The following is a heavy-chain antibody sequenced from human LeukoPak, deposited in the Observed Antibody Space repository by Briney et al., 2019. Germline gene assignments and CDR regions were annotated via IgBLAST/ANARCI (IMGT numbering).Heavy chain of an antibody. CDR2: ISSNGGST. Sequence: GGSLRLSCAASGFTFSSYAMHWVRQAPGKGLEYVSAISSNGGSTYYANSVKGRFTISRDNSKNTLYLQMGSLRAEDMAVYYCARVRNNWNDVYFDNWGQGTLVTVSS. V-gene: IGHV3-64*01. D-gene: IGHD1-1*01. CDR3: ARVRNNWNDVYFDN. CDR1: GFTFSSYA. J-gene: IGHJ4*02.